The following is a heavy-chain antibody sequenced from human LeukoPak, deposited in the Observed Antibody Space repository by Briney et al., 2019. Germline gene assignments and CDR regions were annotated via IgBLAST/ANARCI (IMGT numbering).Heavy chain of an antibody. CDR2: IYYSGST. V-gene: IGHV4-59*01. CDR1: GFTISSSS. J-gene: IGHJ3*02. CDR3: ARDTPKKYAFDI. Sequence: SETLSLTCTISGFTISSSSWNCIRQPPGKGLEWIGYIYYSGSTNYNPSLKSRFTISIDTSKNQFSLKMSSVTAADMAVYYRARDTPKKYAFDIWGQGTMVTVSS.